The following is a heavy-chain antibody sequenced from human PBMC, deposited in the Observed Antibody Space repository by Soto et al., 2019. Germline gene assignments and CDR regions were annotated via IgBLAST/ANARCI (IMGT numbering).Heavy chain of an antibody. Sequence: GGALRLSCAASGFTFSSYWMSWVRQAPGKGLEWVANIKQDGSEKYYVDSVKGRFTISRDNAKNSLYLQMNSLRAEDTAVYYCAREEGVAAAGSMSYFDYWGQGTLVNVSS. CDR3: AREEGVAAAGSMSYFDY. D-gene: IGHD6-13*01. J-gene: IGHJ4*02. CDR1: GFTFSSYW. CDR2: IKQDGSEK. V-gene: IGHV3-7*05.